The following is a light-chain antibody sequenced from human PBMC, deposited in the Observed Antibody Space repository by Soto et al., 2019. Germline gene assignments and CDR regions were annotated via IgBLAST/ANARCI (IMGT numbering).Light chain of an antibody. CDR2: YDS. CDR1: NIGSKS. CDR3: QVWDSSSDPVV. V-gene: IGLV3-21*04. Sequence: SYELTQPPSVSVAPGKTARITCGGNNIGSKSVHWYQQKPGQAPVLGIYYDSDRPSGIPERFSGSNSGNTATLTISRVEAGDEADYYCQVWDSSSDPVVFGGGTKVTVL. J-gene: IGLJ2*01.